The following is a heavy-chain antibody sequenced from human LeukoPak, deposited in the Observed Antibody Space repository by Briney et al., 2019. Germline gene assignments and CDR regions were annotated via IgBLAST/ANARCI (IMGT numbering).Heavy chain of an antibody. D-gene: IGHD3-10*01. CDR1: EFIFGDYW. Sequence: PGGSLRLSCVASEFIFGDYWMSWVRQAPGKGLEWVANIKQGGREEKYVGSVKGRFAISRDDAKSTLYLQMDSLSGDDTAVYYCARDNGGWFDSWGRGTLVTVSS. CDR2: IKQGGREE. J-gene: IGHJ5*01. V-gene: IGHV3-7*03. CDR3: ARDNGGWFDS.